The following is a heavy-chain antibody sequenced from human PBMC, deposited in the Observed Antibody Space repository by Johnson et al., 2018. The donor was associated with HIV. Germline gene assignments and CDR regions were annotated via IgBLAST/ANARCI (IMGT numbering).Heavy chain of an antibody. CDR2: IKQDGSEK. D-gene: IGHD4-23*01. CDR1: GFMFSDYW. J-gene: IGHJ3*01. Sequence: VQLVESGGGLVQPGGSLRLSCVASGFMFSDYWMTWVRQAPGKGLEWVANIKQDGSEKYYLDSVKGRFTISRDNAKNTLYLQMNSLRAEDTAVYYCARGLGYVFYGGNSNAFHVWGQGTMVTVSS. V-gene: IGHV3-7*02. CDR3: ARGLGYVFYGGNSNAFHV.